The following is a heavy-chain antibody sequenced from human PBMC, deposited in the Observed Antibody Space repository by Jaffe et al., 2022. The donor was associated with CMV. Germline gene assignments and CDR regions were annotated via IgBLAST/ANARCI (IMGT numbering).Heavy chain of an antibody. CDR1: GFTFSSYE. CDR3: AVTSSWAYYYYYYYMDV. CDR2: ISSSGSTI. D-gene: IGHD6-13*01. Sequence: EVQLVESGGGLVQPGGSLRLSCAASGFTFSSYEMNWVRQAPGKGLEWVSYISSSGSTIYYADSVKGRFTISRDNAKNSLYLQMNSLRAEDTAVYYCAVTSSWAYYYYYYYMDVWGKGTTVTVSS. J-gene: IGHJ6*03. V-gene: IGHV3-48*03.